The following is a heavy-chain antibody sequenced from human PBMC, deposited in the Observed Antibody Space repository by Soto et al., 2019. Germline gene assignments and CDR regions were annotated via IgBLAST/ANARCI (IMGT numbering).Heavy chain of an antibody. CDR3: AKDDYDSSAGPSDY. CDR1: GFTFADYA. V-gene: IGHV3-9*01. J-gene: IGHJ4*02. Sequence: GGSLRLSCAASGFTFADYALHWVRQAPGKGLEWVSGISWNSGSIGYADSVQGRFTISRDNAKNSLYLQMNSLRAEDTALYYCAKDDYDSSAGPSDYWGQGTLVTVSS. D-gene: IGHD3-22*01. CDR2: ISWNSGSI.